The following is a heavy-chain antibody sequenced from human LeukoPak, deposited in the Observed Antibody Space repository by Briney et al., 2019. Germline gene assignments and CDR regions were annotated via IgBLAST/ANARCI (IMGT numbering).Heavy chain of an antibody. CDR2: ISYDGSNK. Sequence: RGSLRLSCAASGFTFSSYGMHWVRQAPGKGLEWVAVISYDGSNKYYADSVKGRFTISRDNSKNTLYLQMNSLRAEDTAVYYCAREMATNPSTPGFDYWGQGTLVTVSS. CDR3: AREMATNPSTPGFDY. J-gene: IGHJ4*02. D-gene: IGHD5-24*01. V-gene: IGHV3-30*03. CDR1: GFTFSSYG.